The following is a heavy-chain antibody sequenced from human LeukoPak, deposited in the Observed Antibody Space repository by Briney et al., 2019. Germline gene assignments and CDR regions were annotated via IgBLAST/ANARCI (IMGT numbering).Heavy chain of an antibody. CDR1: GFTFSSYA. CDR3: ARGVVATILGFDY. V-gene: IGHV3-30-3*01. J-gene: IGHJ4*02. Sequence: GGSLRLSCAASGFTFSSYAMHWVRQAPGKGLEWVAVISYDGSNKYCADSVKGRFTISRDNSKNTLYLQMNGLRAEDTAVYYCARGVVATILGFDYWGQGTLVTVSS. D-gene: IGHD5-12*01. CDR2: ISYDGSNK.